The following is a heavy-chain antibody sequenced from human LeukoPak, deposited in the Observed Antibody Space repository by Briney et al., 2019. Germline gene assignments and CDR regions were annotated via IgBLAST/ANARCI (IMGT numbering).Heavy chain of an antibody. CDR2: VYDSGAT. V-gene: IGHV4-59*01. CDR1: GGSISTYY. D-gene: IGHD5-18*01. J-gene: IGHJ6*02. Sequence: SETLSLTCSVSGGSISTYYWSWVRQPPGKGLEWIGYVYDSGATNYNPSLKSRLTISVDTSKNQFSLKLRSVTAADTAVYYCARGYTAMSRNYYNGMDVWGQGTTVTVSS. CDR3: ARGYTAMSRNYYNGMDV.